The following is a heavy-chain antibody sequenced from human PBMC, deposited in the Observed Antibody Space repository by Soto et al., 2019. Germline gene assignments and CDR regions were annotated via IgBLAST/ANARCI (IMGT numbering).Heavy chain of an antibody. Sequence: EVQLVESGGGLVRPGGSLRLSCAASGFIFSDFDMQWLRHSEGRGLEWVSGVDDAGDTYYPDSVKGRFIISRENAKNSVYLQMKSLRAEDTAIYYCARRKSGAGVVDYWGQGTLVTVSS. CDR3: ARRKSGAGVVDY. CDR1: GFIFSDFD. J-gene: IGHJ4*02. CDR2: VDDAGDT. V-gene: IGHV3-13*01.